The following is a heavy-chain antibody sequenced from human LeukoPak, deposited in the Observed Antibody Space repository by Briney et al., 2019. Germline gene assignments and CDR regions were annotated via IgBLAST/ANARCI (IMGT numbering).Heavy chain of an antibody. Sequence: GASVKVSCKATGYTFTSYDINWVRQATGQGLEWMGWMNPNSGNTGYAQKFQGRVTMTRNTSISTAYMELSSLRSEDTAVYYCARGYYGDYVYDYWGQGTLVTVSS. J-gene: IGHJ4*02. CDR3: ARGYYGDYVYDY. CDR1: GYTFTSYD. V-gene: IGHV1-8*01. CDR2: MNPNSGNT. D-gene: IGHD4-17*01.